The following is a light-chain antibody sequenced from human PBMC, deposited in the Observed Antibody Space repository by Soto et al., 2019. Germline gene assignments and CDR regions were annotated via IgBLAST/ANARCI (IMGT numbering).Light chain of an antibody. V-gene: IGLV1-44*01. CDR1: SSNIGSNT. CDR2: DNN. CDR3: AACDDSLNGPV. J-gene: IGLJ2*01. Sequence: QSVLTQPPSASGTPGQRVTISCSGGSSNIGSNTVNWYQHLPGTAPKLLIYDNNRRPSGVPDRFSGFKSGASASLSISGLQSEDEADFHCAACDDSLNGPVFGGGTKVTVL.